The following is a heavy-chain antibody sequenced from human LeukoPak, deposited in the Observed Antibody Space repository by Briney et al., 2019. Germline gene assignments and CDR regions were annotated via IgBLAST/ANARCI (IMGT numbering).Heavy chain of an antibody. D-gene: IGHD6-13*01. V-gene: IGHV1-18*01. Sequence: ASVKVSCKASGYTFSSYGISWVRQAPGQGLEWMGWISAYNGNTNYAQKVQGRVTMTTDTSSSTAYMELSRLRSDDTAVYYCARERAGTDYWGQGTLVTVSS. CDR3: ARERAGTDY. CDR2: ISAYNGNT. J-gene: IGHJ4*02. CDR1: GYTFSSYG.